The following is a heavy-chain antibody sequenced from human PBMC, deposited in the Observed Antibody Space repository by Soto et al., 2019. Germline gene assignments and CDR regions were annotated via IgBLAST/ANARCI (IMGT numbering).Heavy chain of an antibody. Sequence: SGPTLVNPTQTLTLTCTFSGFSLSTSGVGVGWIRQPPGKALEWLALIYWDDDKRYSPSLKSRLTTTKDTSKNQVVLTMTNMDPVDTATYYCAHTPPVPYGDYEDYFDYWGQGTLVTVSS. CDR2: IYWDDDK. V-gene: IGHV2-5*02. D-gene: IGHD4-17*01. J-gene: IGHJ4*02. CDR1: GFSLSTSGVG. CDR3: AHTPPVPYGDYEDYFDY.